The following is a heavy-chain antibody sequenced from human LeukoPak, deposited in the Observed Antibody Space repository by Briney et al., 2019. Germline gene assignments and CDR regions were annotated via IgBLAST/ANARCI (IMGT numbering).Heavy chain of an antibody. CDR1: GFTVSSNY. Sequence: GGSLRLSCAASGFTVSSNYMSWVRQAPGKGLEWVGRIKSKTDGGTTDYAAPVKGRFTISRDDSKNTLYLQMNSLKTEDTAVYYCTTVYYYDSSGYYYPDYWGQGTLVTVSS. CDR2: IKSKTDGGTT. V-gene: IGHV3-15*01. J-gene: IGHJ4*02. CDR3: TTVYYYDSSGYYYPDY. D-gene: IGHD3-22*01.